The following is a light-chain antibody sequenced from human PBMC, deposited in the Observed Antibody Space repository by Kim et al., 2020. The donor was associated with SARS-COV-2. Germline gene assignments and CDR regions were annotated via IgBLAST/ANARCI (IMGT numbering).Light chain of an antibody. J-gene: IGKJ2*01. CDR3: HQYYGSPYT. V-gene: IGKV4-1*01. CDR2: WAS. CDR1: QNLLYSSDNKNY. Sequence: RPTINCKSSQNLLYSSDNKNYIAWYQHKPGQPPKLLIYWASTRESGVPDRFSGSGSGTDFTLTISSLQAEDVAVYYCHQYYGSPYTFGQGTKLEI.